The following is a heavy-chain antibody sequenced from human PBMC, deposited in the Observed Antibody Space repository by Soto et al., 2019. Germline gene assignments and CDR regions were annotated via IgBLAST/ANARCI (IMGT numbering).Heavy chain of an antibody. CDR3: AKALGELSPESFDY. CDR1: GFIFSSYG. J-gene: IGHJ4*02. V-gene: IGHV3-30*18. Sequence: QVQLVESGGGVVQPGKSLRLSCAGSGFIFSSYGMHWVRQAPGKGLEWVAFISYDGSNKYYGDSVKGRVTISRDNAKNTQDLQINSLRVEDTAGYFCAKALGELSPESFDYWGQGTLVTVSS. D-gene: IGHD3-16*02. CDR2: ISYDGSNK.